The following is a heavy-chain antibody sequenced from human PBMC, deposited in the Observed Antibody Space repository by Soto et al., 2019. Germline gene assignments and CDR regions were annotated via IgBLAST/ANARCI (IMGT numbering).Heavy chain of an antibody. CDR3: ARGSGPMIEWH. CDR2: INAGNGNT. D-gene: IGHD3-22*01. CDR1: GYTFTSYA. Sequence: QVQLVQSGAEEKKPGASVKVSCKASGYTFTSYAMHWVRQAPGQRLEWMGWINAGNGNTKYSQKFQGRGTITRDTSASTAYMELSSLRSDDTAVYSCARGSGPMIEWHWGQGPRVTVSS. V-gene: IGHV1-3*05. J-gene: IGHJ4*02.